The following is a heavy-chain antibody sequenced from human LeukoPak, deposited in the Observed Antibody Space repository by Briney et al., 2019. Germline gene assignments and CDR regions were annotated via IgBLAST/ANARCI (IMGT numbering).Heavy chain of an antibody. CDR3: ARRKYYYGSGSYAIDWFDP. CDR2: INHSGST. D-gene: IGHD3-10*01. CDR1: DGSFSGYY. J-gene: IGHJ5*02. V-gene: IGHV4-34*01. Sequence: SETLSLTCAVYDGSFSGYYWSWIRQPPGKGLEWIGEINHSGSTNYNPSLKSRVTISVDTSKNQFSLKLSSVTAADTAVYYCARRKYYYGSGSYAIDWFDPWGQGTLVTVSS.